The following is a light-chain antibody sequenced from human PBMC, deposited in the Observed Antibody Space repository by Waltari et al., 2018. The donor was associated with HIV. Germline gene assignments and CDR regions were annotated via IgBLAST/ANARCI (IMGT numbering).Light chain of an antibody. CDR3: SSYRNSRTWV. Sequence: QSALTQPASVSGSPGQWITISCPGTTSDIGVYNFVSWYQQHPGKAPKLIIFEVSNRPSGVSDRFSGSKSGNTASLTISGLQAEDEADYYCSSYRNSRTWVFGGGTKLTVL. J-gene: IGLJ3*02. V-gene: IGLV2-14*01. CDR1: TSDIGVYNF. CDR2: EVS.